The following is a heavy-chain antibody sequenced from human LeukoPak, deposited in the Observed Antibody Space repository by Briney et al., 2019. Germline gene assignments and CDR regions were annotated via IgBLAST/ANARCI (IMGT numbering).Heavy chain of an antibody. CDR3: ARVDRSSTNCYTGSGWFDP. V-gene: IGHV4-59*06. CDR1: GGSISSYY. J-gene: IGHJ5*02. D-gene: IGHD2-2*02. CDR2: IYYSGNT. Sequence: PSETLSLTCTVSGGSISSYYWSWIRQHPGKGLEWIGYIYYSGNTYYNPSLKSRVTISVDTSKNQFSLKLTSVTAADTAVYCCARVDRSSTNCYTGSGWFDPWGQGTLVTVSS.